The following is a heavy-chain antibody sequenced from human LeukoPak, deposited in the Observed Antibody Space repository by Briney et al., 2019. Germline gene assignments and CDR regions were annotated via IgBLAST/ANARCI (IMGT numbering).Heavy chain of an antibody. J-gene: IGHJ2*01. CDR2: IYYSGAT. D-gene: IGHD1-26*01. V-gene: IGHV4-38-2*01. Sequence: SETLSLTCAVSGDSISNGYYWGWIRQPPGKGLEWIGSIYYSGATHYNPSLKSRVTISVDTSKNQFSLTLNSVTAADTAVYYCARLGYSGSYYRGWYFDLGGRGTPVTVSS. CDR3: ARLGYSGSYYRGWYFDL. CDR1: GDSISNGYY.